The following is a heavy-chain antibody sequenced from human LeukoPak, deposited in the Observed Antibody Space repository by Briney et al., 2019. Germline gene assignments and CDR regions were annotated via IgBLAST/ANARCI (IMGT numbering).Heavy chain of an antibody. V-gene: IGHV3-23*01. Sequence: PGGSLRLSCAASGFTFSSYAMSWVRQAPGKGLEWVSAISGSGGSTYYADSVKGRFTISRDNSKNTLYLQMNSLRAEDTAVYYCAKWIVVVPAAIPNDAFDIWGQGTMVTVFS. CDR1: GFTFSSYA. J-gene: IGHJ3*02. CDR2: ISGSGGST. CDR3: AKWIVVVPAAIPNDAFDI. D-gene: IGHD2-2*02.